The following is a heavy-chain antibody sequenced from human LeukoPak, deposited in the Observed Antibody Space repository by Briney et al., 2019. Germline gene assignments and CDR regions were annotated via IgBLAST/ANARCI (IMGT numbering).Heavy chain of an antibody. D-gene: IGHD2-15*01. Sequence: ASVKVSCKASGYTFTGYYMHWVRQAPGQGLEWMGWINPNSGGTNYAQKFQGRVTMTRDTPISTAYMELSRLRSDDTAVYYCARASITIKYIVVVVAATKENWFDPWGQGTLVTVSS. CDR2: INPNSGGT. CDR1: GYTFTGYY. CDR3: ARASITIKYIVVVVAATKENWFDP. J-gene: IGHJ5*02. V-gene: IGHV1-2*02.